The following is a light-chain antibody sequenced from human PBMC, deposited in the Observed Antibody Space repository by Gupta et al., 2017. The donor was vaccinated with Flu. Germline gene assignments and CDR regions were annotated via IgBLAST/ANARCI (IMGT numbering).Light chain of an antibody. CDR1: QGISNY. CDR3: QQYDSYPLT. Sequence: GARVTITCRASQGISNYLAWFQQKPGKAPKPLIYGASILQSGVPSKFSGSGSGSGTDFTLTISGLQPEDFATYYCQQYDSYPLTFGGGTKVEIK. CDR2: GAS. V-gene: IGKV1-16*02. J-gene: IGKJ4*01.